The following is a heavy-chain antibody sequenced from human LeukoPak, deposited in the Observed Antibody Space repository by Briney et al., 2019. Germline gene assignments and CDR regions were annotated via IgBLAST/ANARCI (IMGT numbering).Heavy chain of an antibody. V-gene: IGHV4-34*01. J-gene: IGHJ3*02. CDR3: ARLRLLGYCSSTSCSKWGYDAFDI. CDR1: GGSFSGYY. D-gene: IGHD2-2*01. Sequence: KPSETLSLTCAVYGGSFSGYYWSWIRQPPGKGLEWIGEINHSGSTNYNPSLKSRVTISVDTSKNQFSLKLSSVTAADTAVYYCARLRLLGYCSSTSCSKWGYDAFDIWGQGTMVTVSS. CDR2: INHSGST.